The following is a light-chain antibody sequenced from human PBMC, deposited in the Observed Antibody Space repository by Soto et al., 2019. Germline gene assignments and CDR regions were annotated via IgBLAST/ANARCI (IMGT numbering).Light chain of an antibody. CDR2: HAS. CDR3: QQYNEWPLT. V-gene: IGKV3-15*01. J-gene: IGKJ4*01. CDR1: QNICSN. Sequence: EIEMTQSPAALSVSLGERATISCRASQNICSNLAWYQQKPGQAPRLLIYHASIFATGVPARFSGSGSGTEFTLTISSLQTDDFASDYYQQYNEWPLTVGGGTKVEIK.